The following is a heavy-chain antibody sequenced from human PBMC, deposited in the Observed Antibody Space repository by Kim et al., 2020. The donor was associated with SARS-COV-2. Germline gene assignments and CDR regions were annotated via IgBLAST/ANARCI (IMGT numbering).Heavy chain of an antibody. CDR2: IWYDGSNK. CDR3: ARGLSVAGRYYGMDV. V-gene: IGHV3-33*01. CDR1: GFTFSSYG. Sequence: GGSLRLSCAASGFTFSSYGMHWVRQAPGKGLEWVAVIWYDGSNKYYADSVKGRFTISRDNSKNTLYLQMNSLRAEDTAVYYCARGLSVAGRYYGMDVWGQGTTVTVSS. J-gene: IGHJ6*02. D-gene: IGHD6-19*01.